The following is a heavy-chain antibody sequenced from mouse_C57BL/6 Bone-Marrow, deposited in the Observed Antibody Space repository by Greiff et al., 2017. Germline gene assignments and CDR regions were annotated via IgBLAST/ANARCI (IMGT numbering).Heavy chain of an antibody. CDR3: ARADYSNLDYAMDY. D-gene: IGHD2-5*01. J-gene: IGHJ4*01. Sequence: EVKVVESGPELVKPGASVKISCKASGYSFTDYNMNWVKQSNGKSLEWIGVINPNYGTTSYNQKFKGKATLTVDQSSSTAYMQLNSLTSEDSAVYYCARADYSNLDYAMDYWGQGTSVTVSS. CDR1: GYSFTDYN. V-gene: IGHV1-39*01. CDR2: INPNYGTT.